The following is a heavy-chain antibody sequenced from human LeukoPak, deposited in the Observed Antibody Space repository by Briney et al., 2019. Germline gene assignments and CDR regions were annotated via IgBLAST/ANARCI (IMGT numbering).Heavy chain of an antibody. V-gene: IGHV3-23*01. CDR1: GFTFNNYA. CDR3: ARDIVGVDY. D-gene: IGHD2-15*01. J-gene: IGHJ4*02. Sequence: GGSLRLSCAASGFTFNNYAMGWVRQAPGKGLEWVSVISASSGGIKYADSVKGRFTISRDNSKDTLYLQMNSLRAEDTAVYYCARDIVGVDYWGQGTLVTVSS. CDR2: ISASSGGI.